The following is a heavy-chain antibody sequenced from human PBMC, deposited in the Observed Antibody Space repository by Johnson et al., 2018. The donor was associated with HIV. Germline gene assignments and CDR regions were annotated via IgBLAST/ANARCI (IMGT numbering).Heavy chain of an antibody. J-gene: IGHJ3*02. CDR3: ASPLIAAGEGAFDI. CDR1: GFTVSSNY. CDR2: IYSGGST. V-gene: IGHV3-66*01. Sequence: VQLVESGGGLVKPGGSLRLSCAASGFTVSSNYMSWVRQAPGKGLEWVSVIYSGGSTNYADSVKGRFTISRDNSKNTLYLQMNILRAEDTAVYYCASPLIAAGEGAFDIWGQGTMVTVSS. D-gene: IGHD6-13*01.